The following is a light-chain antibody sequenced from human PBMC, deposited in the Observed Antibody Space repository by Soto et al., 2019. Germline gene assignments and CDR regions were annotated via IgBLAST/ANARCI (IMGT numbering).Light chain of an antibody. CDR3: QHFQSQPRT. V-gene: IGKV3-20*01. Sequence: IVLPQSPGTLSLSPGETATLSCRASESLSPHSIAWYQQKPGQAPRLLIYGPSGRATGIRDWILGSGSGTDFTLTTSWLATEDFEVYYCQHFQSQPRTFGLGTQVEV. J-gene: IGKJ1*01. CDR2: GPS. CDR1: ESLSPHS.